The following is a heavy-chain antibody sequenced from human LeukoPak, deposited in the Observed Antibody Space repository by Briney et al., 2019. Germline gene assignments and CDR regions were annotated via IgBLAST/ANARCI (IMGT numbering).Heavy chain of an antibody. J-gene: IGHJ4*02. Sequence: SGTLSLTCAVSGGSITSNKWWIWVRQVPGKGLEWIGEIFHSSSTNVNPSLKSRVTISLDKSKNQFSLNLSSVTAADTAIYYCARSFWGVAAIFYFDLWGQGTLVTVSS. CDR1: GGSITSNKW. CDR2: IFHSSST. V-gene: IGHV4-4*02. CDR3: ARSFWGVAAIFYFDL. D-gene: IGHD2-15*01.